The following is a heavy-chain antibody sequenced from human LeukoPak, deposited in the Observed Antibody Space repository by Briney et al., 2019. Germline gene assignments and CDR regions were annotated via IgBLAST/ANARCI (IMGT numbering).Heavy chain of an antibody. CDR2: IYHSGTT. CDR3: AQLAPYSPAYSQQ. D-gene: IGHD2-15*01. CDR1: GGSITSYF. V-gene: IGHV4-59*01. Sequence: PSETPSLTCTVSGGSITSYFWTWIRQPPGKGLEWIGYIYHSGTTNYNPSLKGRVTISVDTSKTQFPLRLTSVTAADTAVYFCAQLAPYSPAYSQQWGQGTLVTVSS. J-gene: IGHJ1*01.